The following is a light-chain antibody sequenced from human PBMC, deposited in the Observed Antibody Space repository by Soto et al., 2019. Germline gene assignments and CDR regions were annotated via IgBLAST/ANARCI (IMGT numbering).Light chain of an antibody. CDR2: DAS. CDR1: QSVRSY. V-gene: IGKV3-11*01. Sequence: EIVLTQSPATLSLSPGERATLSCRASQSVRSYLAWYQQKPGQAPRLLIYDASNRATGIPARFSGSGSGTDFTLTISSLEPEDFAVYYCQQRSSWPLTFGVGTKVEIK. J-gene: IGKJ4*01. CDR3: QQRSSWPLT.